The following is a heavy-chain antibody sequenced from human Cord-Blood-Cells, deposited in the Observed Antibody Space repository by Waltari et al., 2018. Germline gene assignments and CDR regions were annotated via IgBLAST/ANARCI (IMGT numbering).Heavy chain of an antibody. V-gene: IGHV1-24*01. CDR1: GYTLTELS. CDR2: FEPEEGET. J-gene: IGHJ3*02. Sequence: QVQLVQSGAEVKKPGASVKVSCKVSGYTLTELSMHRVRQAPGKGLEWMGGFEPEEGETIYAQKFEGRVTMTEDISTDTVYMELSSLRSDDTAVYYCATDRLSLGPDAFDIWGQVTMVTVSS. CDR3: ATDRLSLGPDAFDI. D-gene: IGHD1-20*01.